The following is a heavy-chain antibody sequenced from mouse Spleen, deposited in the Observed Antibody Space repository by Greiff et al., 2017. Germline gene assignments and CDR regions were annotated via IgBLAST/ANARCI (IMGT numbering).Heavy chain of an antibody. Sequence: EVKLMESGGGLVQPGGSLKLSCAASGFTFSDYYMYWVRQTPEKRLEWVAYISNGGGSTYYPDTVKGRFTISRDNAKNTLYLQMSRLKSEDTAMYYCARHSGYAMDYWGQGTSVTVSS. V-gene: IGHV5-12*01. CDR3: ARHSGYAMDY. J-gene: IGHJ4*01. CDR1: GFTFSDYY. CDR2: ISNGGGST.